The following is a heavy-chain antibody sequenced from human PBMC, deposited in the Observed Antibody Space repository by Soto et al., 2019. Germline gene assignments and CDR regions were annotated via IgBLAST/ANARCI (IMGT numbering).Heavy chain of an antibody. V-gene: IGHV3-48*01. Sequence: PGGSLRLSCAASGLTFSSYAMSWVRQAPGKGLEWVSYISSSSSTIYYADSVKGRFTISRDNAKNSLYLQMNSLRAEDTAVYYCARDRVESGYPEYFQHWGQGTLVTVSS. CDR3: ARDRVESGYPEYFQH. CDR2: ISSSSSTI. CDR1: GLTFSSYA. J-gene: IGHJ1*01. D-gene: IGHD3-22*01.